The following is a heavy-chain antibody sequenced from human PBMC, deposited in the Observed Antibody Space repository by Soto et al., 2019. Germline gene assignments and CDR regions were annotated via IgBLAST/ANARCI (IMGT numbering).Heavy chain of an antibody. V-gene: IGHV3-66*01. CDR3: VSYDFWSGYSDY. CDR2: FYTGGST. D-gene: IGHD3-3*01. CDR1: GFTVSSNY. J-gene: IGHJ4*02. Sequence: EVQLVESGGGLVQPGGSLRLSCAVSGFTVSSNYMSWVRQAPGKGLEWVSIFYTGGSTYYSDSVKGRFTISRDNSKNTLYLQMNSRREADTAVYYCVSYDFWSGYSDYWVQGTRVTVSS.